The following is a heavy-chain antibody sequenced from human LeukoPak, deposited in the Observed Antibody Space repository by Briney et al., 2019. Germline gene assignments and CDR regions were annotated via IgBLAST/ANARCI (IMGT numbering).Heavy chain of an antibody. D-gene: IGHD3-10*01. CDR3: ARLEYYYVSGNYYKLFDY. CDR2: ISSSGSTI. CDR1: GFTFGSYN. Sequence: TGGSLRLSCAASGFTFGSYNMNWVRQAPGKGLEWVSDISSSGSTIYFADSVKGRFIISRDNAKNSLYLQMNSLRDEDTAVYYCARLEYYYVSGNYYKLFDYWGQGTLVTVCS. J-gene: IGHJ4*02. V-gene: IGHV3-48*02.